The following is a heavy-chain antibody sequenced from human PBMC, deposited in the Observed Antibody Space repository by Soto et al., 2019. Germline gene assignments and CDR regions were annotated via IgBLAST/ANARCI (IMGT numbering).Heavy chain of an antibody. CDR1: GFTFSGYW. J-gene: IGHJ4*02. CDR2: ISSDGSST. CDR3: ARDRGSSCRPYYLDY. V-gene: IGHV3-74*01. Sequence: EVQLVESGGGLVQPGGSLRLSCAASGFTFSGYWMHWVRQAPGKGLVWVSRISSDGSSTTYADSVKGRFTISRDNAKNTLFLQMTSLRADETAVYYCARDRGSSCRPYYLDYWRQGSLFTVSS. D-gene: IGHD6-19*01.